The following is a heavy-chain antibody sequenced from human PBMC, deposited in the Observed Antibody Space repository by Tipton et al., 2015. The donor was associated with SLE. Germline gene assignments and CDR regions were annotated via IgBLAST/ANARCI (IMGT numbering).Heavy chain of an antibody. CDR2: IYYSGTT. CDR3: ARRLEYSSGGYEEYFDY. Sequence: GLVKPSETLSLTCTVSGDSISSSHYYRGWIRHSPGKGLEWIGSIYYSGTTYYNPSLESRVTISVDTSKNQFSLKLSSVTAADTAVYYCARRLEYSSGGYEEYFDYWGQGTLVTVSS. D-gene: IGHD6-19*01. J-gene: IGHJ4*02. CDR1: GDSISSSHYY. V-gene: IGHV4-39*07.